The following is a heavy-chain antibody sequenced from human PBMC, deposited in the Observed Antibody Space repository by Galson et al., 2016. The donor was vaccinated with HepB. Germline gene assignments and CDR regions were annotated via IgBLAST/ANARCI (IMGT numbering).Heavy chain of an antibody. CDR2: LKQDGTER. CDR1: GFTFRDSY. D-gene: IGHD4-17*01. V-gene: IGHV3-7*03. Sequence: SLRLSCAASGFTFRDSYMTWVRQAPGKGLEWVANLKQDGTERYYVDSVKGRFIISRDNAKNSLYLQMNNLRVGNTAIYYCTRGATVTTSWGQGTLVTVSP. J-gene: IGHJ5*02. CDR3: TRGATVTTS.